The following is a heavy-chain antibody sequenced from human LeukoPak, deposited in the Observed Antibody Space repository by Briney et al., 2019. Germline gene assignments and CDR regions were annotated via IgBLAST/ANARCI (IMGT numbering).Heavy chain of an antibody. V-gene: IGHV3-23*01. D-gene: IGHD4-17*01. CDR1: GFSFSSYA. CDR2: ISGSGDST. J-gene: IGHJ4*02. Sequence: GGSLRLSCAASGFSFSSYAMSWVRQAPGKGLEWVSAISGSGDSTYYPDSVKGRFTISRDNSKNTLYLQMNSLRAEDTAIYYCAKEKNSYGYFDYWGQGTLVTVSS. CDR3: AKEKNSYGYFDY.